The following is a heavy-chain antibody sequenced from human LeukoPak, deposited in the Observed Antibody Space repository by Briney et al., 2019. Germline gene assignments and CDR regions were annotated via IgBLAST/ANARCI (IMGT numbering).Heavy chain of an antibody. V-gene: IGHV4-59*08. CDR2: IYYSGST. D-gene: IGHD2-15*01. Sequence: ASETLSLTCTVSGGSISSYYWSWIRQPPGKGLEWIGYIYYSGSTNYNPSLKSRVTISVDTSRNQFSLKLSSVTAADTAVYYCARLGRGSGHRALDYWGQGTLVTVSS. CDR3: ARLGRGSGHRALDY. J-gene: IGHJ4*02. CDR1: GGSISSYY.